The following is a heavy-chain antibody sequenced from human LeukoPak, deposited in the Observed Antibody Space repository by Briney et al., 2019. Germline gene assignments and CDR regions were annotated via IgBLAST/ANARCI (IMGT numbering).Heavy chain of an antibody. J-gene: IGHJ4*02. V-gene: IGHV3-66*01. CDR1: GFTFSSYW. D-gene: IGHD6-13*01. Sequence: GGSLRLSCAASGFTFSSYWMSWVRQAPGKGLEWVSFIYSDNTHYSDSVKGRFTISRDNSKNTLYLQMNSLRAEDTAVYYCARGGPAAGRFDYWGQGTLVTVSS. CDR2: IYSDNT. CDR3: ARGGPAAGRFDY.